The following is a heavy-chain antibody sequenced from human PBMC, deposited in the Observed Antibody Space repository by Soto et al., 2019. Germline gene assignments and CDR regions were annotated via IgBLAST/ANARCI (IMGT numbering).Heavy chain of an antibody. Sequence: SQTLSLTCVISGDSVSSNSAAWNWIRQSPSRGLEWLGRTYYRSKWYNDYAVSVKSRITINPDTSKNQFSLQLNSVTPEDTAVYYCARVVYYDSSGHDAFAIWGQGTMVTVSS. J-gene: IGHJ3*02. D-gene: IGHD3-22*01. V-gene: IGHV6-1*01. CDR1: GDSVSSNSAA. CDR2: TYYRSKWYN. CDR3: ARVVYYDSSGHDAFAI.